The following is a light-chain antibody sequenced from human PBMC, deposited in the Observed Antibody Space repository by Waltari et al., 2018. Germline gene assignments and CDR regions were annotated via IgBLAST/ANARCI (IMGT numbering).Light chain of an antibody. CDR1: NSDIAHFQY. V-gene: IGLV2-8*01. CDR2: DFT. CDR3: CSFSGGNDLL. J-gene: IGLJ2*01. Sequence: QSALTQPPSASGPPGQSATISCTGPNSDIAHFQYVSWYQQHPGKAPRLIIYDFTKRPSEVPNRFSGSKSGNMASLTVSYLQADDEADYFSCSFSGGNDLLFGGGTKLTVL.